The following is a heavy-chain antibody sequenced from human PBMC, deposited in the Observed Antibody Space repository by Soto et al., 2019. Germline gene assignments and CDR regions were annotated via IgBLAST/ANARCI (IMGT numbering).Heavy chain of an antibody. D-gene: IGHD6-13*01. J-gene: IGHJ6*03. CDR2: ISYDGSNK. CDR1: GFTFSSYG. V-gene: IGHV3-30*18. CDR3: AKGPRSAAGHYYYMDV. Sequence: GGSLRLSCAASGFTFSSYGMHWVRQAPGKGLEWVAVISYDGSNKYYADSVKGRFTISRDNSKNTLYLQMNSLRAEDTAVYYCAKGPRSAAGHYYYMDVWGKGTTVTVSS.